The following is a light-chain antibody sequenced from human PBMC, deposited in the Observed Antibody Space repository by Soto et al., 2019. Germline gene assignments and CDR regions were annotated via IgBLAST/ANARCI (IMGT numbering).Light chain of an antibody. CDR3: QQANSFPPS. Sequence: DIQMTQPPSSVSAAVGDRVTITCRASQGISSWLAWYQQKPGKAPKLVIYAASSLQRGVPSRLSGSGPGTGFTLTISSLQPEDLATCACQQANSFPPSFGPGTKVDIK. CDR1: QGISSW. V-gene: IGKV1D-12*01. J-gene: IGKJ3*01. CDR2: AAS.